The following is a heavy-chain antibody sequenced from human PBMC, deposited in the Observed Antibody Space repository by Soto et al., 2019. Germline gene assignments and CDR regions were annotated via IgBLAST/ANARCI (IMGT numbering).Heavy chain of an antibody. D-gene: IGHD2-15*01. CDR1: GFTFSSYW. CDR3: ARTSLVVAAATREDY. V-gene: IGHV3-74*01. Sequence: EVQLVEAGGALVQPGGSLRLSCAASGFTFSSYWMHWVRQAPGKGLVWVSRINSDGSSTSYVDSVKGRYTISRDNAKNTLYLPMNSLRAEDTTVYYCARTSLVVAAATREDYRGPGTLVSVSS. CDR2: INSDGSST. J-gene: IGHJ4*02.